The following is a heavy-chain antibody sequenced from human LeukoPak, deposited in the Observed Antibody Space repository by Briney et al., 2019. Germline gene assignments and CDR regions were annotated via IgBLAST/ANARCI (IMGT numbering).Heavy chain of an antibody. V-gene: IGHV3-23*01. Sequence: GGSLRLSCAASGFTFSSYAMSWVRQAPGKGLEWVSAISGSGGSTYYADSVKGRFTISRDNSKNTLYLQMNSLRAEDTAVYYCAKDRGNTATGKRIPFDYWGQGTLVTVSS. CDR1: GFTFSSYA. J-gene: IGHJ4*02. CDR2: ISGSGGST. D-gene: IGHD5-18*01. CDR3: AKDRGNTATGKRIPFDY.